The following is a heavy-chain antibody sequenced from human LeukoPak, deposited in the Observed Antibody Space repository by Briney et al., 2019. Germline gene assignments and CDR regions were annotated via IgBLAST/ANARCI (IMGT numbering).Heavy chain of an antibody. CDR1: GYTFTSYY. J-gene: IGHJ4*02. CDR3: VRDRGTHTKYNHFDY. D-gene: IGHD1-14*01. Sequence: GASVKVSCKASGYTFTSYYMHWVRQAPGQGLEWMGIINPSGGSTSYAQKFQGRVTMTRDTSTTTVYMELSSLRSEDTAVYYCVRDRGTHTKYNHFDYWGQGTLVTVSS. CDR2: INPSGGST. V-gene: IGHV1-46*01.